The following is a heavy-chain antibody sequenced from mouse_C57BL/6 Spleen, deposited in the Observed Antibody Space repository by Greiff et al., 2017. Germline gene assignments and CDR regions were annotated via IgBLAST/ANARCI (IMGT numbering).Heavy chain of an antibody. J-gene: IGHJ1*03. Sequence: EVQRVESGGGLVKPGGSLKLSCAASGFTFSSYTMSWVRQTPEKRLEWVATISGGGGNTYYPDSVKGRFTISRDNAKNTLYLQMSSLRSEDTALYYCARHADYYGSSYDWYFDVWGTGTRVTISS. D-gene: IGHD1-1*01. V-gene: IGHV5-9*01. CDR1: GFTFSSYT. CDR2: ISGGGGNT. CDR3: ARHADYYGSSYDWYFDV.